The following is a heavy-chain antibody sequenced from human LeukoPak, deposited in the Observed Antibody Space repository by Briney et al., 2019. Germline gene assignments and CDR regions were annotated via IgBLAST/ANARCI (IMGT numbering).Heavy chain of an antibody. V-gene: IGHV1-69*13. Sequence: GASVKVSCKASGYTFTDYYIHWVRQAPGQGLEWMGGIIPIFGTANYAQKFQGRVTITADESTSTAYMELSSLRSEDTAVYYCARGLPTVYFDYWGQGTLVTVSS. CDR2: IIPIFGTA. CDR3: ARGLPTVYFDY. J-gene: IGHJ4*02. D-gene: IGHD4-11*01. CDR1: GYTFTDYY.